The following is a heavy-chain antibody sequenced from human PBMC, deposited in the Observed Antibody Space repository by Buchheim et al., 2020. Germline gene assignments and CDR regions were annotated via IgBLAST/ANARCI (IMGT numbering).Heavy chain of an antibody. J-gene: IGHJ4*02. CDR2: IYYSGST. CDR1: GGSISSYY. CDR3: ARGDSSGYWVSHYDY. Sequence: QVQLQESGPGLVKPSETLSLTCTVSGGSISSYYWSWIRQPPGKGLEWIGYIYYSGSTNYNPSLKSRVTISVDTSKNQFSLTLSSVTAADTAVYYCARGDSSGYWVSHYDYWGQGTL. V-gene: IGHV4-59*01. D-gene: IGHD3-22*01.